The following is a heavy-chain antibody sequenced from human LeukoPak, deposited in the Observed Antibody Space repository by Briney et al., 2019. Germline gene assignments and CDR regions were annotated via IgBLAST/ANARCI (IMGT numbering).Heavy chain of an antibody. CDR2: IWYDGSKK. V-gene: IGHV3-33*08. Sequence: PGGSLRLSCAASGFTFSDYYMSWIRQAPGKGLEWVAVIWYDGSKKYYGDSVKGRFTISRDNSKNTLYLQMNSLRGEDTAMYYCARGSDCSGGSCYSYWYFDLWGRGTLVTVSS. CDR3: ARGSDCSGGSCYSYWYFDL. CDR1: GFTFSDYY. D-gene: IGHD2-15*01. J-gene: IGHJ2*01.